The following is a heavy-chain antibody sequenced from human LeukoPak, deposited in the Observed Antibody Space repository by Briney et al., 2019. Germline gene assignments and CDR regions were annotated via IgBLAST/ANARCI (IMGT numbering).Heavy chain of an antibody. CDR3: ARCSGSYRWFDP. V-gene: IGHV5-51*01. Sequence: GESLQISCKGSGYSFTSYWIGWVRPMPGKGVGWMGIIYPGDSDTRYSPSFQGQVTISADKSISTAYLQWSSLKASDTAMYYCARCSGSYRWFDPWGQGTLVTVSS. D-gene: IGHD1-26*01. CDR1: GYSFTSYW. CDR2: IYPGDSDT. J-gene: IGHJ5*02.